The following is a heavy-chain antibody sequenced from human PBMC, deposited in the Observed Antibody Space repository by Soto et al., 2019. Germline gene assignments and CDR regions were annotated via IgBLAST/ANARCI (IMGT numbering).Heavy chain of an antibody. J-gene: IGHJ3*02. Sequence: EVQLLESGGGLVQPGESLRLSCAASGFTFTNYALSWVRQAPEKGLEWLSSISGRGGDSYYADSVKGRFTISRDNSKNTLYLQRNSLSADDTALYYCARDDSDAFDIWGQGTMVAVSS. CDR3: ARDDSDAFDI. D-gene: IGHD1-1*01. CDR2: ISGRGGDS. CDR1: GFTFTNYA. V-gene: IGHV3-23*01.